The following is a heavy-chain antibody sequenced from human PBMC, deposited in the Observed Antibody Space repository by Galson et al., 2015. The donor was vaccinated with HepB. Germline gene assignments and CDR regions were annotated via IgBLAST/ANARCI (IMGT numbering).Heavy chain of an antibody. J-gene: IGHJ6*02. Sequence: SVKVSCKASGYTFTGYYMHWVRQAPGQGLEWMGRINPNSGGTDYAQKFQGRVTMTRDTSISTAYMELSSLRSDDTAVYYRARQTTTTVIYHGMDVWGQGTTVTVS. CDR2: INPNSGGT. V-gene: IGHV1-2*06. CDR1: GYTFTGYY. CDR3: ARQTTTTVIYHGMDV. D-gene: IGHD4-11*01.